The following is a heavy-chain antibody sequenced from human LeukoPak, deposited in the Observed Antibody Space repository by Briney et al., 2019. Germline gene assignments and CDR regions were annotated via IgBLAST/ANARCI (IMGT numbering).Heavy chain of an antibody. CDR1: GFTFSSYG. Sequence: GRSLRLSCAASGFTFSSYGMHWVRQAPGKGLEWVAVIWYDGSNKYYADSVKGRFTISRDHSKNTLYLQMTNLRVDDTAIYYCARGNGNVGGRLDPWGQGTRVTVSS. CDR2: IWYDGSNK. CDR3: ARGNGNVGGRLDP. J-gene: IGHJ5*02. D-gene: IGHD2-8*01. V-gene: IGHV3-33*01.